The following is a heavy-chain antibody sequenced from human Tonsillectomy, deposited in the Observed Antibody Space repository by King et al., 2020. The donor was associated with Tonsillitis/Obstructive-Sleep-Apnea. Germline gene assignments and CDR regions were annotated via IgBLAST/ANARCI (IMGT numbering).Heavy chain of an antibody. CDR2: ISYDGSDI. CDR1: GFAFGNYG. J-gene: IGHJ4*02. D-gene: IGHD5-24*01. Sequence: VQLVESGGGVVQPGRSLRLSCAASGFAFGNYGMHWVRQAPGKGLEWVTVISYDGSDINYADSVKGRFTISRDNSKKTLYLQMNSLRAEDTAVYYCAKDAGWLQLRAHVDYWGQGNLVTVSS. CDR3: AKDAGWLQLRAHVDY. V-gene: IGHV3-30*18.